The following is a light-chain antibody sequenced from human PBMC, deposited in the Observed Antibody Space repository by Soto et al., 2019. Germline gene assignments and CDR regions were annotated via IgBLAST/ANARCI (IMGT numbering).Light chain of an antibody. V-gene: IGLV1-40*01. J-gene: IGLJ1*01. Sequence: QSVLTQPTSVSGAPGQMVTISCTGSSYKIGAGYDVHWYQQLPGKAPKLLIYGNSNRPSVVPDRFSGSKSGTSASMAITGLQAADEADACCHSYDSSRSALYVFGTGTKVTVL. CDR1: SYKIGAGYD. CDR2: GNS. CDR3: HSYDSSRSALYV.